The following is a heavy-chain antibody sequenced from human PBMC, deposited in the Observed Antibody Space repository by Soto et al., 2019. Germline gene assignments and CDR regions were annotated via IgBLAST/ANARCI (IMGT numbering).Heavy chain of an antibody. CDR2: IVVGSGNT. J-gene: IGHJ3*02. V-gene: IGHV1-58*02. D-gene: IGHD1-1*01. CDR3: AAVEPSDAFDI. CDR1: GFSFTIYA. Sequence: LVKVACKGSGFSFTIYAMEWGRQDRGQRLEWIGWIVVGSGNTNYAQKFQERVTITRDMSTSTAYMELSSLRSEDTAVYYCAAVEPSDAFDIWGQGTMVTVSS.